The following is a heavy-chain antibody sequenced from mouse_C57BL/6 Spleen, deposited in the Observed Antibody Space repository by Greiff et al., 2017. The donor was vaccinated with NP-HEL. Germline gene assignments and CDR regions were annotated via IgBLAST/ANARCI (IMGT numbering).Heavy chain of an antibody. V-gene: IGHV2-5*01. CDR2: IWRGGST. CDR3: AKNVYYYSNPYYAMDY. J-gene: IGHJ4*01. Sequence: VQLQQSGPGLVQPSQSLSITCTVSGFSLTSYGVHWVRQSPGQGLAWLGVIWRGGSTDYNAAFMSRLSITKDNSKSQVFFKMNSLQADDTAIYYCAKNVYYYSNPYYAMDYWGQGTSVTVSS. CDR1: GFSLTSYG. D-gene: IGHD2-5*01.